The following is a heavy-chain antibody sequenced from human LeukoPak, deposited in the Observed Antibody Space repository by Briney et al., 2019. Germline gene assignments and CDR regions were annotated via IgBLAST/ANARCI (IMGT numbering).Heavy chain of an antibody. CDR1: GGSISSGGYY. D-gene: IGHD3-10*01. CDR3: ARQYFYGSGSYYPVGY. CDR2: IYYSGST. Sequence: SETLSLTCTVSGGSISSGGYYWSWIRQHPGTGLEWIGHIYYSGSTYYNPSLKSRVTISVDTSKNQFSLKLSSVTAADTAVYYCARQYFYGSGSYYPVGYWGQGTLVTVTS. V-gene: IGHV4-31*03. J-gene: IGHJ4*02.